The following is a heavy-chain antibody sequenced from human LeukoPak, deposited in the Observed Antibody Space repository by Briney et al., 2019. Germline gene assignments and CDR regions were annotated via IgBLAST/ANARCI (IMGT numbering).Heavy chain of an antibody. V-gene: IGHV4-39*07. Sequence: TASETLSLTCTVSGVSISSNNYYWGWIRQPRGEGLEWIGSIYYSGSTYYNPSLKNRVTISVDTSKNQFSLKLNSVTAADTAFYYCARGLRAFMYSSSWYYFDYWGQGTLVTVSS. CDR1: GVSISSNNYY. CDR3: ARGLRAFMYSSSWYYFDY. CDR2: IYYSGST. D-gene: IGHD6-13*01. J-gene: IGHJ4*02.